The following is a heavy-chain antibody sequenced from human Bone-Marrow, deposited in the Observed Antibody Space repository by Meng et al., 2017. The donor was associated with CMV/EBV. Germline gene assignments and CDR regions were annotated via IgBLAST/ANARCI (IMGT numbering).Heavy chain of an antibody. J-gene: IGHJ6*02. CDR3: ASLSPESHGMDV. CDR2: ISGGSTYI. D-gene: IGHD3-16*02. CDR1: GFTLSYYS. V-gene: IGHV3-21*01. Sequence: GGSLRLSCAASGFTLSYYSMNWIRQAPGKGLEWVSSISGGSTYIYYVDSVKGRFTISRDNAKNSLHLRMNSLRAEDTAVYYCASLSPESHGMDVWGQGTTVTVSS.